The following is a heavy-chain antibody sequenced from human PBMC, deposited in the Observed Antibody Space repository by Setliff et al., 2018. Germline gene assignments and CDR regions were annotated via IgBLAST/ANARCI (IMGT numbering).Heavy chain of an antibody. CDR1: RFTFSNYW. D-gene: IGHD3-22*01. V-gene: IGHV3-7*01. J-gene: IGHJ4*02. CDR2: IKEDGSEK. Sequence: GGSLRLSCAASRFTFSNYWMSWVRQAPGKGLEWVANIKEDGSEKYYVDSVKGRFTISRDNAKNSLYLQMNSLRAEDTAVYYCASGYHYDTSGNFDLPFNYWGQGTRVTVSS. CDR3: ASGYHYDTSGNFDLPFNY.